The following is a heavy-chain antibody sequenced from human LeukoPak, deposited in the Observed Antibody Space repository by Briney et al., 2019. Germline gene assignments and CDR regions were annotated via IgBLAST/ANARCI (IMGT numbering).Heavy chain of an antibody. Sequence: GESLKISCKGSGYSFTSYWIGWVRQVPGKGLEWMGIIYPGDSDTRYSPSFQGQVTISADKSISTAYLQWSSLKASDTAMYYCARLGGSGSYYNKYYYYYYMDVWGKGTTVTISS. D-gene: IGHD3-10*01. J-gene: IGHJ6*03. CDR1: GYSFTSYW. V-gene: IGHV5-51*01. CDR3: ARLGGSGSYYNKYYYYYYMDV. CDR2: IYPGDSDT.